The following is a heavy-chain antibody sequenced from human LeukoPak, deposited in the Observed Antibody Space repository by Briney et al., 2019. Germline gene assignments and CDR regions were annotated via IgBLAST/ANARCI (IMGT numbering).Heavy chain of an antibody. CDR1: GFTVSSNY. CDR2: IYXGGXT. J-gene: IGHJ4*02. V-gene: IGHV3-66*01. D-gene: IGHD6-13*01. CDR3: AXXXGIAAAXXIY. Sequence: SGGSLRLSCAASGFTVSSNYMSWVRQAPGKGLEWVSVIYXGGXTXXXXXXXXRFTISRDNSKNTLYLQMNSLRAEDTAVYYCAXXXGIAAAXXIYWGQGTLVTVSS.